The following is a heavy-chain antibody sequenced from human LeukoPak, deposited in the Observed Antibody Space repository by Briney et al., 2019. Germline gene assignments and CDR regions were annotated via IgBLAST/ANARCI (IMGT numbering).Heavy chain of an antibody. D-gene: IGHD3-10*01. J-gene: IGHJ4*02. CDR3: ACPLSRGSNDY. CDR1: GGSISSSSYY. Sequence: SETLSLTCTVSGGSISSSSYYWGWLRQPPGKGLEWIGSIYYSGSTYYNPSLKSRVTISVDTSKNQFSLKLSSVTAADTAVYYCACPLSRGSNDYWGQGTLVTVSS. V-gene: IGHV4-39*01. CDR2: IYYSGST.